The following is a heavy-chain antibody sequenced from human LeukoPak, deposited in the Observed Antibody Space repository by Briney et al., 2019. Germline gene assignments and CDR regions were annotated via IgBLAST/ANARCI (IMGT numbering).Heavy chain of an antibody. CDR3: ARGGDIVVVPASYYYYYMDV. J-gene: IGHJ6*03. D-gene: IGHD2-2*01. V-gene: IGHV1-2*02. Sequence: ASVKVSCKASGYTFTGYYMHWVRQAPGQGLEWMGWINPNSGGTNYAQKFQGRVTMTRDTSISTAYMELSRLRSDDTAVCYCARGGDIVVVPASYYYYYMDVWGKGTTVTVSS. CDR1: GYTFTGYY. CDR2: INPNSGGT.